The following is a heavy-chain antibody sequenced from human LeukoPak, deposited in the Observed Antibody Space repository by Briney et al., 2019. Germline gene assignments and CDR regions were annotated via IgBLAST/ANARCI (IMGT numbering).Heavy chain of an antibody. J-gene: IGHJ5*02. Sequence: ASVKVSCKASGYSFTTYYIHWVRQAPGQGLEWMGVINPSGGSTSFAQKFQARLTMTRDTSTSTVYMELSGLRSEDTAVYYCAREIVVVPSAMGFDPWGQGTLVTVSS. CDR1: GYSFTTYY. V-gene: IGHV1-46*01. CDR2: INPSGGST. D-gene: IGHD2-2*01. CDR3: AREIVVVPSAMGFDP.